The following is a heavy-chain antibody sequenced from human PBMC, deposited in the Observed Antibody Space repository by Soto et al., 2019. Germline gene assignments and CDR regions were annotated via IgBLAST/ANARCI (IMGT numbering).Heavy chain of an antibody. CDR2: ISAYNGNT. J-gene: IGHJ5*02. V-gene: IGHV1-18*01. D-gene: IGHD6-13*01. CDR1: GYTFTSYG. Sequence: ASVKVSCKASGYTFTSYGISWVRQAPGQGLEWMGWISAYNGNTNYAQKLQGRVTMTTDTSTSTAYMELRSLRSDDTAVYYCATAAYSTSWYDVWGQRTPVTVSS. CDR3: ATAAYSTSWYDV.